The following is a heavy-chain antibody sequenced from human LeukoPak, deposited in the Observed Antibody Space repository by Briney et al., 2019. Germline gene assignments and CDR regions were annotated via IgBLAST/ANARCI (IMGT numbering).Heavy chain of an antibody. V-gene: IGHV3-30*04. Sequence: GGSLRLSCAASGFTFSDYTMQWVRQAPGKGLEWVALLPPDGSYQYYADSLKGQFTISRDNFKNALYLQMNSLRLEDTAVYYCARGLHDRSWYGAHWGQGTLLSVSS. CDR1: GFTFSDYT. J-gene: IGHJ4*02. CDR3: ARGLHDRSWYGAH. CDR2: LPPDGSYQ. D-gene: IGHD6-13*01.